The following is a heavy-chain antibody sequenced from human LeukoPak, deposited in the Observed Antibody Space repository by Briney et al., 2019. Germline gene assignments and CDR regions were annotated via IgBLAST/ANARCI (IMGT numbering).Heavy chain of an antibody. CDR2: ISANNGNT. CDR3: ARGESTTPFDY. Sequence: GASVKVSCKASGYTFTSYGISWVRQAPGQGLEWMGWISANNGNTNYAQKVQGRVTMTTDTSTSTAYIELRSLRSDDTAVYYCARGESTTPFDYWGQGTLVTVSS. CDR1: GYTFTSYG. J-gene: IGHJ4*02. D-gene: IGHD1-14*01. V-gene: IGHV1-18*01.